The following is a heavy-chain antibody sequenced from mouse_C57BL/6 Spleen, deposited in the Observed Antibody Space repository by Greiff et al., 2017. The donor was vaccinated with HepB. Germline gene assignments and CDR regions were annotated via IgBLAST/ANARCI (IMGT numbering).Heavy chain of an antibody. CDR1: GYTFTSYW. V-gene: IGHV1-5*01. D-gene: IGHD1-1*01. J-gene: IGHJ4*01. CDR2: IYPGNSDT. Sequence: EVQLQQSGTVLARPGASVKMSCKTSGYTFTSYWMHWVKQRPGQGLEWIGAIYPGNSDTSYNQKFKGKAKLTAATSASTAYMELSSLTNEDSAVYYCTPFITTVVGYAMDYWGQGTSVTVSS. CDR3: TPFITTVVGYAMDY.